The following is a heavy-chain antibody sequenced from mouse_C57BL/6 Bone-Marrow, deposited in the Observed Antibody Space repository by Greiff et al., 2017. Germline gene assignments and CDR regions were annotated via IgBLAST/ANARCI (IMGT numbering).Heavy chain of an antibody. J-gene: IGHJ3*01. CDR2: FYPGIGSI. D-gene: IGHD2-3*01. Sequence: VQLVESGAELVKPGASVKLSCKASGYTFTEYTIHWVKQRSGQGLEWIGWFYPGIGSIKYNEKFKDKAHLTADKSSSTVYMERSRLTSEDSAVYFCARHKEKDGYYAWFAYWGQGTLVTVSA. CDR1: GYTFTEYT. V-gene: IGHV1-62-2*01. CDR3: ARHKEKDGYYAWFAY.